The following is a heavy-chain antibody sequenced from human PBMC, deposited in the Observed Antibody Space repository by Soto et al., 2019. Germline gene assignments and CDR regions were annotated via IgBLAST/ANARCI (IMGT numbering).Heavy chain of an antibody. V-gene: IGHV5-51*01. Sequence: GESLKISCKGSGYSFTSYWIGWVRQMPGKGLEWMGIIYPGDSDTRYSPSFQGHVTLSADKSISTAYLQWSSRKASDTAMYYCARHTQGYCSGGSCYEIDYWGQGTLVTVSS. J-gene: IGHJ4*02. CDR2: IYPGDSDT. D-gene: IGHD2-15*01. CDR3: ARHTQGYCSGGSCYEIDY. CDR1: GYSFTSYW.